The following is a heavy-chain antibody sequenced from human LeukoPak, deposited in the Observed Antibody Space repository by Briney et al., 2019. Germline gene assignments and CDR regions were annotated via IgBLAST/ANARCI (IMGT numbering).Heavy chain of an antibody. V-gene: IGHV3-30*01. CDR1: GFTFRSYS. CDR2: IAYDGTYE. Sequence: GRSLRLSCAASGFTFRSYSMHWVRQAPGKGLEWVSVIAYDGTYEYYAASVKGRFTISRDNSKNTLYLQMNSLRAEDTAVYYCARVREIYSISWPYDCWGQGTLVTVSS. J-gene: IGHJ4*02. D-gene: IGHD6-13*01. CDR3: ARVREIYSISWPYDC.